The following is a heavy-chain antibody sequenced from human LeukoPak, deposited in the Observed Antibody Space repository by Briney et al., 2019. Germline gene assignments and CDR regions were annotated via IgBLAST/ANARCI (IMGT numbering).Heavy chain of an antibody. J-gene: IGHJ4*02. CDR3: ARGSIVGATFDYFDY. D-gene: IGHD1-26*01. V-gene: IGHV1-2*02. CDR2: MNPNSGGT. CDR1: GYTFTSYG. Sequence: GASVKVSCKASGYTFTSYGISWVRQATGQGLEWMGWMNPNSGGTNYAQKFQGRVTMTRDTSISTAYMDLSRLRSDDTAVYYCARGSIVGATFDYFDYWGQGTLVTVSS.